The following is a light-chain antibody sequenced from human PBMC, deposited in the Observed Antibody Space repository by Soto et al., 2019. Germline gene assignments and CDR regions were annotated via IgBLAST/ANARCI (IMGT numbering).Light chain of an antibody. CDR3: QQYNSYSWT. CDR2: DAS. Sequence: DIQMTKSPSTLSASVGDRVTITCRASQSISSGLAWYQQKPGKSPKPLIYDASSLESGVPSRFSGSGSGTEFTLTISSLQPDDFATYYCQQYNSYSWTFGQGTKVEIK. V-gene: IGKV1-5*01. CDR1: QSISSG. J-gene: IGKJ1*01.